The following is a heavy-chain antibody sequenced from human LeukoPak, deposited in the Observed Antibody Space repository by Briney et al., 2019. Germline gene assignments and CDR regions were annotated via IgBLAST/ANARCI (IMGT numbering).Heavy chain of an antibody. D-gene: IGHD1-26*01. J-gene: IGHJ4*02. V-gene: IGHV4-34*01. CDR3: ARGVMGSYYLRR. CDR1: GGSFSGYY. CDR2: INHSGST. Sequence: PSETLSLTCAVYGGSFSGYYWSWIRQPPGKGLEWIGEINHSGSTNYNPSLKSRVTISVDTSKNQFSPKLSSVTAADTAVYYCARGVMGSYYLRRWGQGTLVTVSS.